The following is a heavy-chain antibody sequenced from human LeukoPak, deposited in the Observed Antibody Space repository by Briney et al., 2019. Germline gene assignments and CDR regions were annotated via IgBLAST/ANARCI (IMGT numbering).Heavy chain of an antibody. CDR2: IYPGDSNN. V-gene: IGHV5-51*01. CDR1: GYNFTSYW. D-gene: IGHD3/OR15-3a*01. CDR3: ARRGTGRLDAFDI. J-gene: IGHJ3*02. Sequence: HGESLKISCKGSGYNFTSYWIGWVRQMPGKGLDWMGIIYPGDSNNIYSPSFQGQVTISADKSISIAYLQWSSLKASDTAMYYCARRGTGRLDAFDIWGQGTMVTVSS.